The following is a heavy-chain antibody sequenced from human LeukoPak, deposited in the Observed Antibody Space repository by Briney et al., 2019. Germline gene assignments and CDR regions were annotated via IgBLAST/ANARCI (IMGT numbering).Heavy chain of an antibody. CDR2: ISGSGGST. D-gene: IGHD3-22*01. CDR1: GFTFSSYA. CDR3: AKGYDSSGYREYFDY. Sequence: GGSLRLSCAASGFTFSSYAMSWVRQAPGKGLEWVSAISGSGGSTYYADSVKGRFTISRDNSKNTLYLQMNSLRAEDTAVYYCAKGYDSSGYREYFDYWCQGTLVTVSS. V-gene: IGHV3-23*01. J-gene: IGHJ4*02.